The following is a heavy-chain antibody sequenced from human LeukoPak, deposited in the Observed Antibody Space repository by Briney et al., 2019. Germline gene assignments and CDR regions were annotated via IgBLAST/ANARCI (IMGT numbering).Heavy chain of an antibody. CDR2: IYTSGST. Sequence: SETLSLTCTVSGGSISSYYWSCIRQPAGKGLEWIGRIYTSGSTNYNPSLKSRVTMSVDTSKNQFSLKLSSVTAADTAVYYCAREAQLERYPPDAFGIWGQGTMVTVSS. CDR1: GGSISSYY. V-gene: IGHV4-4*07. J-gene: IGHJ3*02. D-gene: IGHD1-1*01. CDR3: AREAQLERYPPDAFGI.